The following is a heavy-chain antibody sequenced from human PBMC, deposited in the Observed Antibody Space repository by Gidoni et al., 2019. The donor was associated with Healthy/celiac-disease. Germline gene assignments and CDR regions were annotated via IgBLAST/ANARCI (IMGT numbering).Heavy chain of an antibody. CDR2: ISGSGGST. CDR1: GFTFSSSA. V-gene: IGHV3-23*01. Sequence: EVQLLESGGGLVQPGGSLRLSCAASGFTFSSSAMRWVRQAPGKGLEWVSAISGSGGSTYYADSVKGRFTISRDNSKNTLYLQMNSLRAEDTAVYYCAKDHVFGDTYYLEGGHNWFDPWGQGTLVTVSS. D-gene: IGHD3-16*01. CDR3: AKDHVFGDTYYLEGGHNWFDP. J-gene: IGHJ5*02.